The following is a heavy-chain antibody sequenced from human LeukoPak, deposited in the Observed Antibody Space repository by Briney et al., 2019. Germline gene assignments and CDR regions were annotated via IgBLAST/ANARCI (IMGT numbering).Heavy chain of an antibody. V-gene: IGHV4-59*01. CDR3: ARHQTTIDFWFDP. CDR1: GGSISSYY. CDR2: IYYSGST. Sequence: SATLSLTCTVSGGSISSYYWSWIRPPPGKGLEWIGYIYYSGSTNYNPSLKSRVTISVDTSKNQFSLKLSSVTAADTAVYYCARHQTTIDFWFDPWGQGTLVTVSS. D-gene: IGHD3/OR15-3a*01. J-gene: IGHJ5*02.